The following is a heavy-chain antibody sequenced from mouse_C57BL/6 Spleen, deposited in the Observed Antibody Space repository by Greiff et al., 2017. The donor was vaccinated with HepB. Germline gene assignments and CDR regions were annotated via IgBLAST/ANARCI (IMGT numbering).Heavy chain of an antibody. CDR1: GYSITSGYY. Sequence: VQLQQSGPGLVKPSQSLSLTCSVTGYSITSGYYWNWIRQFPGNKLEWMGYISYDGSNNYNPSLKNRISITRDTSKNQFFLKLNSVTTEDTATYYCAKGPRNYYGSSYGYFDVWGTGTTVTVSS. D-gene: IGHD1-1*01. CDR2: ISYDGSN. V-gene: IGHV3-6*01. CDR3: AKGPRNYYGSSYGYFDV. J-gene: IGHJ1*03.